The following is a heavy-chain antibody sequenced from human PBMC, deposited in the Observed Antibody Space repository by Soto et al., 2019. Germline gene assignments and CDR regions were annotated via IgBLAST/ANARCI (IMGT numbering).Heavy chain of an antibody. V-gene: IGHV3-33*01. Sequence: QVQLVESGGGVVQPGRSLRLSCAASGFTFSSYGMHWVRQAPGKGLEWVAVIWYDGSNKYYADSVKGRVTISRDNSKNTLYRPMNRLSAEDTAVYYCARDPVSDSSSWFFDYWGQGTLVTVSS. CDR3: ARDPVSDSSSWFFDY. CDR2: IWYDGSNK. CDR1: GFTFSSYG. J-gene: IGHJ4*02. D-gene: IGHD6-13*01.